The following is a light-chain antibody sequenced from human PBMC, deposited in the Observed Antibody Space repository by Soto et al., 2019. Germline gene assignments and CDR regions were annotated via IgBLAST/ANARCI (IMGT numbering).Light chain of an antibody. V-gene: IGLV2-14*01. Sequence: QSVLTQPASVSGSPGQSITISCTGTSSDVGGYNYVSWYQQHPGKAPKLMIYEVSNRPSGVSNRSSGSKSGNTASLTISGLQAEDEADYYCSSYTSSSTPWVFGTGTKVTVL. J-gene: IGLJ1*01. CDR3: SSYTSSSTPWV. CDR2: EVS. CDR1: SSDVGGYNY.